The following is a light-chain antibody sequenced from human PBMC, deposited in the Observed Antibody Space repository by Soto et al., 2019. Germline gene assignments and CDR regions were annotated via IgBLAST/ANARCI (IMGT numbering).Light chain of an antibody. Sequence: MAFTQSPGTLSLSPGEIATLSCRASQSVSSSYLAWYQQKPGQAPRLLIFGAASRATGTPDRFSGSGSGTDFTLTISRLEPEDFAVYYCQKHGSSHPWTFGQGTKVDIK. V-gene: IGKV3-20*01. CDR3: QKHGSSHPWT. CDR1: QSVSSSY. J-gene: IGKJ1*01. CDR2: GAA.